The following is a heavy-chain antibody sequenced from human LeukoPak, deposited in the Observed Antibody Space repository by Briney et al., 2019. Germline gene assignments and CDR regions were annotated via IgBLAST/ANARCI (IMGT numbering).Heavy chain of an antibody. Sequence: GGSLRLSCAASGFTFSSYSMNWVRQAPGKGLEWVSSISSSSSYIYYADSVKGRFTISRDNAKNSLYLQMNSLRAEDTAVYYCATHGITMVRGVSGDYWGQGTLVTVSS. D-gene: IGHD3-10*01. V-gene: IGHV3-21*01. CDR3: ATHGITMVRGVSGDY. J-gene: IGHJ4*02. CDR1: GFTFSSYS. CDR2: ISSSSSYI.